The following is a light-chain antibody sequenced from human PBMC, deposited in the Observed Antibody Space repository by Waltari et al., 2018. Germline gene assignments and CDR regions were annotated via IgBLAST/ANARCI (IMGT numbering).Light chain of an antibody. CDR2: AVS. CDR3: SSYAGSNNFGNLV. Sequence: QSALTQPPSASGSPGPSVTISCTGTSSDVGGYTSLSWYQQHPGKAPKLMIYAVSKRPSGVPDRFSGSKSGNTASLTVSGLQAEDEADYYCSSYAGSNNFGNLVFGGGTKLTVL. CDR1: SSDVGGYTS. V-gene: IGLV2-8*01. J-gene: IGLJ2*01.